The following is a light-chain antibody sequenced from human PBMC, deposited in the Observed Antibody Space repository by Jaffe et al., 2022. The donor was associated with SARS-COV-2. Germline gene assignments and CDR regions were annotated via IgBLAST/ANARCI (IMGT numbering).Light chain of an antibody. CDR1: QSVSSSY. CDR2: GAS. V-gene: IGKV3-20*01. CDR3: QQYGSSPCT. J-gene: IGKJ2*02. Sequence: EIVLTQSPGTLSLSPGERATLSCRASQSVSSSYLAWYQQKPGQAPRLLIHGASTRATGIPDRFSGSGSGTDFTLTISRLEPEDFAVYYCQQYGSSPCTFGQGTKLDIK.